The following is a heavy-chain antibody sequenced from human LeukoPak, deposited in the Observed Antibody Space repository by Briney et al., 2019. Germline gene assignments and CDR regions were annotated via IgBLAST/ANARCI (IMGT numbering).Heavy chain of an antibody. D-gene: IGHD2-2*01. CDR2: IWYDGSKK. Sequence: GRSLRLSCAASGFTFSGYGIHWVRQAPGKGLEWVAVIWYDGSKKYYPDSVRGRFTISRDDSKNMVYLQMNSLRADDTAVYYCAKYRPPRLWGPGTPVIVSS. J-gene: IGHJ4*02. CDR1: GFTFSGYG. V-gene: IGHV3-33*06. CDR3: AKYRPPRL.